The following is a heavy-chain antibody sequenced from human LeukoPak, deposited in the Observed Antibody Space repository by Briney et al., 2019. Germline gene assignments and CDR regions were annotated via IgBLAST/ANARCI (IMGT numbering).Heavy chain of an antibody. V-gene: IGHV1-8*01. Sequence: ASVKVSCKASGYSFVSYDINWVRQGAGQGLEWMGWMNPYGGNTAYAQKFQGRITMTRDTSISTAYMELSSLTSEDTAVYYCARDDYGDFAWGQGTLVTVSS. J-gene: IGHJ5*02. CDR2: MNPYGGNT. CDR3: ARDDYGDFA. D-gene: IGHD4-17*01. CDR1: GYSFVSYD.